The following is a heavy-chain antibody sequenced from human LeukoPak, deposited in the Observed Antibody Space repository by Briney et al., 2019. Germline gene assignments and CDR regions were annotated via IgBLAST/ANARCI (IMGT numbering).Heavy chain of an antibody. D-gene: IGHD2-2*01. V-gene: IGHV1-2*06. CDR1: GYTFTGYY. CDR3: ARGGYCSSTSCYPYYYYGMDV. Sequence: ASVKVSCKASGYTFTGYYMHWVRQAPGHELEWMGRINPNSGGTNYAQKFQGRVTMTRDTSISTAYMELSRLRSDDTAVYYCARGGYCSSTSCYPYYYYGMDVWGQGTSVTVSS. CDR2: INPNSGGT. J-gene: IGHJ6*02.